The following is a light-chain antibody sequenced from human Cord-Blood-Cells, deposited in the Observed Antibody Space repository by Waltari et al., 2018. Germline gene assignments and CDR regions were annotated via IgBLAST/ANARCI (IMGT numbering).Light chain of an antibody. J-gene: IGLJ2*01. CDR1: SPNIGAGYD. CDR3: QSYDSSLSVV. CDR2: GNG. Sequence: QSVLTQPPSVSGAPGQRVTISCTGSSPNIGAGYDVHWYQQLPGTAPKPLIYGNGNRPSGVPDRFSGSKSGTSASLAITGLQAEDEADYYCQSYDSSLSVVFGGGTKLTVL. V-gene: IGLV1-40*01.